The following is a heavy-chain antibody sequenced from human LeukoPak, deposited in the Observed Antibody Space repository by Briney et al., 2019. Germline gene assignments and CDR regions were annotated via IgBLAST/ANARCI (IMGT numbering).Heavy chain of an antibody. CDR2: IWYDGSNK. Sequence: GGSLRLSCAASGFTFSSYAMSWVRQAPGRGLEWVSIIWYDGSNKYYADSVKGRFTISRDNSKDTLYLLMNSLRAEDTAVYYCAREKDSYNDYWGQGTLVTVSS. V-gene: IGHV3-33*08. CDR1: GFTFSSYA. J-gene: IGHJ4*02. CDR3: AREKDSYNDY. D-gene: IGHD5-24*01.